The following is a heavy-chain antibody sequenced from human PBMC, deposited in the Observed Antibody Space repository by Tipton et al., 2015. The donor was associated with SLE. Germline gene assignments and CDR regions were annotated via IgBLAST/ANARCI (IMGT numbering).Heavy chain of an antibody. CDR1: GGSISSGGYY. J-gene: IGHJ3*02. V-gene: IGHV4-31*03. CDR2: IYYSGST. Sequence: TLSLTCTVSGGSISSGGYYWSWIRQHPGKGLEWIGYIYYSGSTYYNPSLKSRVTISVDTSKNQFSLKLTSVTAADTAVYYCARVDGDYGDAFDIWGQGTLVTVSS. D-gene: IGHD4-17*01. CDR3: ARVDGDYGDAFDI.